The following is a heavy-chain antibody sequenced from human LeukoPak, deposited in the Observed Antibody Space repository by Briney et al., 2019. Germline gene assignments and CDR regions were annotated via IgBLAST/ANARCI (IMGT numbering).Heavy chain of an antibody. V-gene: IGHV4-39*01. CDR2: IYYSGST. CDR3: ARYIGMATIDYFDY. CDR1: GGSISSSSYY. J-gene: IGHJ4*02. Sequence: PSETLSLTCTVSGGSISSSSYYWGWIRQPPGKGLEWIGSIYYSGSTYYNPSLKSRVTISVDTSKNQSSLKLSSVTAADTAVYYCARYIGMATIDYFDYWGQGTLVTVSS. D-gene: IGHD5-24*01.